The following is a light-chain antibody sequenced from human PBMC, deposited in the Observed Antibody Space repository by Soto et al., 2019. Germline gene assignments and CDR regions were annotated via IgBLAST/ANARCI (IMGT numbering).Light chain of an antibody. Sequence: IQMTQSPSSLSASVGDRVTITCRASQSIDSYLNWYQQLPGKAPKLLIYGTSSLQSGVPSRLSGSGSGTDFTLTISSLQPEDFATYYCQQSYTTPLTVGGGTKVDIK. J-gene: IGKJ4*01. CDR1: QSIDSY. CDR3: QQSYTTPLT. CDR2: GTS. V-gene: IGKV1-39*01.